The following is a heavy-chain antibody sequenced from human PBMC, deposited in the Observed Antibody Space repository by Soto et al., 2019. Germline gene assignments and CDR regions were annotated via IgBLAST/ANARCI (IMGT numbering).Heavy chain of an antibody. CDR2: IYSGGST. CDR1: GFTVSSNY. J-gene: IGHJ4*02. V-gene: IGHV3-66*01. Sequence: EVQLVDSGGGLVQPGGSLRLSCAASGFTVSSNYMSWVRQAPGKGLEWVSVIYSGGSTYYADSVKGRFTISRDNSKNTLYLQMNSLRAEDTAVYYCAREVGVVVTATGLGYWGQGTLVTVSS. CDR3: AREVGVVVTATGLGY. D-gene: IGHD2-21*02.